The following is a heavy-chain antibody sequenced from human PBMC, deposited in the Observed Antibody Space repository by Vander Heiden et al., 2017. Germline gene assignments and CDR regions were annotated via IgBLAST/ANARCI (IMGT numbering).Heavy chain of an antibody. CDR2: FSYSGTT. CDR1: GGSISSSTYH. J-gene: IGHJ4*02. V-gene: IGHV4-39*02. Sequence: LHLQESGPGLVKPSETLSLTCSVSGGSISSSTYHWGWIRQAPVKGLEWIGSFSYSGTTFYNPSLKSRVTISVDTSKNQFSLKLNSVTAADTAVYYCARDNYGYDYFDYWGQGTLVTVSS. CDR3: ARDNYGYDYFDY. D-gene: IGHD5-18*01.